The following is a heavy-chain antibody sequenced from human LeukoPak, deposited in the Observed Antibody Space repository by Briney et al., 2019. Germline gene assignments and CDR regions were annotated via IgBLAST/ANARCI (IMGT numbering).Heavy chain of an antibody. Sequence: PGGSLRLSCAASGFTFSNYWMHWVRQAPGKGLVWVSRINSDGSSTSHADPVKGRFTISRDNAKNTLYLQMNSLRAEDTAVYYCTRDSDSSRYTIDYWGQGALVTVSS. J-gene: IGHJ4*02. CDR3: TRDSDSSRYTIDY. D-gene: IGHD3-22*01. CDR2: INSDGSST. V-gene: IGHV3-74*01. CDR1: GFTFSNYW.